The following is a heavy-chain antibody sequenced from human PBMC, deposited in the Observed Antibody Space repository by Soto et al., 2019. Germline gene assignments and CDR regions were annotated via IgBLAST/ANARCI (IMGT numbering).Heavy chain of an antibody. J-gene: IGHJ4*02. CDR1: GGSISSSSYY. CDR2: ILYSGST. CDR3: ARSRGIDY. D-gene: IGHD3-10*01. Sequence: SETLSLTCTVSGGSISSSSYYWGWIRQPPGKGLEWIGYILYSGSTNYNPSLKSRVTISVDTSKKQFSLKLTSVTAADTAVYYCARSRGIDYWGQGTLVTVSS. V-gene: IGHV4-61*05.